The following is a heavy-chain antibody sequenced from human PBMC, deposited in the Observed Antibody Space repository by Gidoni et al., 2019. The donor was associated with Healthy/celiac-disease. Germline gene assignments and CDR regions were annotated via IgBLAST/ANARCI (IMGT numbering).Heavy chain of an antibody. D-gene: IGHD3-16*01. V-gene: IGHV4-39*01. CDR3: ARHPFVGDGYNLEGYFDY. J-gene: IGHJ4*02. CDR2: IYYSGST. CDR1: GGSISSSSYY. Sequence: QLQLQESGPGLVKPSETLSLTCTVSGGSISSSSYYWGWIRQPPGKGLEWIGSIYYSGSTYYNPSLKSRVTISVDTSKNQFSLKLSSVTAADTAVYYCARHPFVGDGYNLEGYFDYWGQGTLVTVSS.